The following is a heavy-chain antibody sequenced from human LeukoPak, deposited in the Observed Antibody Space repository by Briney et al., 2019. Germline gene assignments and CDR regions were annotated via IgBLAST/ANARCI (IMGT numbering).Heavy chain of an antibody. CDR3: ARVFRGSYRYGGSRRPNWYFDL. D-gene: IGHD3-16*02. V-gene: IGHV1-8*01. CDR1: GYTFTSYD. J-gene: IGHJ2*01. Sequence: GASVKVSCKASGYTFTSYDINWVRQATGQGLEWMGWMNPNSGNTGYAQKFQGRVTMTRNTSISTAYMELSSLRSEDTAVYYCARVFRGSYRYGGSRRPNWYFDLWGRGTLVTVSS. CDR2: MNPNSGNT.